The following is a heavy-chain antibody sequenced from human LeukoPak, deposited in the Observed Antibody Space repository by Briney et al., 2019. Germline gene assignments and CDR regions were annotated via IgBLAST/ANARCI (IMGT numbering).Heavy chain of an antibody. Sequence: PGGSLRLSCAASGFTFSDYYMNWIRQAPGKGLEWVSYISSSGSTIYYADSVQGRFTISRDNAKNSLYLQMNSLRAEDTAVYYCARGDKDYYYGMDVWGQGTTVTVSS. D-gene: IGHD2-15*01. J-gene: IGHJ6*02. CDR1: GFTFSDYY. CDR2: ISSSGSTI. CDR3: ARGDKDYYYGMDV. V-gene: IGHV3-11*01.